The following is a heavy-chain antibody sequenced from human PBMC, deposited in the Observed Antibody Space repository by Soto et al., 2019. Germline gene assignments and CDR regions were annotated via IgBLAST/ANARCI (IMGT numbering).Heavy chain of an antibody. Sequence: QVQLVESGGGVVQPGRSLRLSCAASGFTFSSYGMHWVRQGPGKGLEWVAVIWFDGSNKYYADSLEGRFTISRDNSKTPSYLPMLSLRAEDPAVYYCARRYYYGPRSDPWALDIWGQGKMVTVSS. CDR3: ARRYYYGPRSDPWALDI. J-gene: IGHJ3*02. D-gene: IGHD3-10*01. CDR2: IWFDGSNK. CDR1: GFTFSSYG. V-gene: IGHV3-33*01.